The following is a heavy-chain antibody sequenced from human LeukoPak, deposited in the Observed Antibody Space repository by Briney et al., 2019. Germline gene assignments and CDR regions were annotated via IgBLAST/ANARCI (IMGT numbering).Heavy chain of an antibody. D-gene: IGHD2-21*01. CDR2: VYYTGST. J-gene: IGHJ6*03. Sequence: SETLSLTCTVSGGSINSTGHCWAWLRQPPGKGLEWIGSVYYTGSTHKNPSLKSRVTMTVGTSKNQFSLKLSSVTAADTAIYFCARAGGIAYYYYHMDVWGKGTTVTVSS. CDR1: GGSINSTGHC. CDR3: ARAGGIAYYYYHMDV. V-gene: IGHV4-39*07.